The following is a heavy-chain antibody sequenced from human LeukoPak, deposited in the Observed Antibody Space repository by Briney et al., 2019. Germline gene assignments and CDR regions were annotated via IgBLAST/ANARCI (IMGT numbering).Heavy chain of an antibody. CDR1: GFTFSSYS. D-gene: IGHD6-13*01. CDR3: ARTPAAAEGWFDP. J-gene: IGHJ5*02. V-gene: IGHV3-21*01. Sequence: GGSLRLSCAASGFTFSSYSVNWVRQAPGKGLEWVSSISSSSSYIYYADSVKGRFTISRDNAKNSLYLQMNSLRAEDTAVYYCARTPAAAEGWFDPWGQGTLVTVSS. CDR2: ISSSSSYI.